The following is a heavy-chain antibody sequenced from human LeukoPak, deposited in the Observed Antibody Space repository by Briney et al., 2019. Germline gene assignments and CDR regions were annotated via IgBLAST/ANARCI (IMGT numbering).Heavy chain of an antibody. J-gene: IGHJ4*02. CDR3: ASCLRCPFDY. CDR1: GYRFTRYW. Sequence: RGESPKISCKGSGYRFTRYWIGWVRQIPGKGLGWMGIIYHGDSDTRYSPSFQGQVTISADKSISTAYLQWSSLKASDTAMYYCASCLRCPFDYWGQGTLVTVSS. CDR2: IYHGDSDT. D-gene: IGHD4-17*01. V-gene: IGHV5-51*01.